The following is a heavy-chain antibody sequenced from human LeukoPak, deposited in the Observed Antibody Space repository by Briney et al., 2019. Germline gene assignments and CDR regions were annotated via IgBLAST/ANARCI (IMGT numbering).Heavy chain of an antibody. Sequence: SVKVSCKASGGTFSSYAISWVRQAPGQGLEWMGGIVPILGTANYAQKFQGRVTITADDSTGTAYMELTSLRSADTAVYYCARSQGYSYGSSYWGQGTLVTVSS. D-gene: IGHD5-18*01. CDR1: GGTFSSYA. J-gene: IGHJ4*02. V-gene: IGHV1-69*13. CDR2: IVPILGTA. CDR3: ARSQGYSYGSSY.